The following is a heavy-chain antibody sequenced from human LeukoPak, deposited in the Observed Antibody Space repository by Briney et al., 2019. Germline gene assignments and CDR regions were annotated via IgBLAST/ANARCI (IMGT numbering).Heavy chain of an antibody. D-gene: IGHD1-26*01. Sequence: PGGSLRLSCAASGFAFSNYAMSWVRQAPGKGLEWVAFIRCDGSNKYYADSVKGRFTISRDNSKNTLYLQMNSLRAEDTAVYYCANPGVGAPVWGQGTLVTVSS. CDR2: IRCDGSNK. CDR3: ANPGVGAPV. CDR1: GFAFSNYA. V-gene: IGHV3-30*02. J-gene: IGHJ4*02.